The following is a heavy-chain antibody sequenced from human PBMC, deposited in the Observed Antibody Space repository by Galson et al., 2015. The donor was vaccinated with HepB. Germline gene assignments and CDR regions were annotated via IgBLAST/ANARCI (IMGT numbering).Heavy chain of an antibody. Sequence: SVKVSCKASGYTFTGYYMHWVRQAPGQGLEWMGRINPNSGGTNYAQKFQGRVTMTRDTSISTAYMELSRLRSDDTAVYYCARGGRDSGSFQVSDYWGQGTLVTVSS. D-gene: IGHD1-26*01. CDR1: GYTFTGYY. V-gene: IGHV1-2*06. CDR3: ARGGRDSGSFQVSDY. CDR2: INPNSGGT. J-gene: IGHJ4*02.